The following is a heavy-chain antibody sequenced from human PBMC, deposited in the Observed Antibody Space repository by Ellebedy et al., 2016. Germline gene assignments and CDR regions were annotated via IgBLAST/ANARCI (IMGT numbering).Heavy chain of an antibody. Sequence: GESLKISCAASGFTISSSVMHWVRQAPGKGLEWVAAISYDGSAKFYADSVKGRFTISRDNSKDTLYLQMNSLRPEDTAVYYCAKESDAFDVWGQGTMVTVSS. CDR1: GFTISSSV. V-gene: IGHV3-30*18. CDR2: ISYDGSAK. CDR3: AKESDAFDV. J-gene: IGHJ3*01.